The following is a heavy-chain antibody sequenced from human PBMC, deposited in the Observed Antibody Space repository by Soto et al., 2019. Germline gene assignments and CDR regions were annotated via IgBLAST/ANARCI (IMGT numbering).Heavy chain of an antibody. CDR1: GFTFSSYS. J-gene: IGHJ4*02. CDR2: ISSSSSTI. V-gene: IGHV3-48*01. D-gene: IGHD5-18*01. CDR3: AINYSSYGTFDY. Sequence: EVQLVESGGGLVQPGGSLRLSCAASGFTFSSYSMNWVRQAPGKGLEWVSYISSSSSTIYYADSVKGRFTISRDNAKNSLYLQMSILRGEDTAVYYCAINYSSYGTFDYWGQGALVTVSS.